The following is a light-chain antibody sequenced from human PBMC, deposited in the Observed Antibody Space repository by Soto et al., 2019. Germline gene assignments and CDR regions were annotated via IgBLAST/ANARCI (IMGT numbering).Light chain of an antibody. CDR2: VTT. J-gene: IGKJ4*01. CDR1: QSVRSN. Sequence: EIVMTQSPATLSVSPGERATLSCRASQSVRSNLAWYQQKPGQAPRLLIYVTTTRATGIPARLSDSGSVTDVTLTISTLQSEDFAVYYCQQYNKWPLTFGGGTTVQIK. V-gene: IGKV3D-15*01. CDR3: QQYNKWPLT.